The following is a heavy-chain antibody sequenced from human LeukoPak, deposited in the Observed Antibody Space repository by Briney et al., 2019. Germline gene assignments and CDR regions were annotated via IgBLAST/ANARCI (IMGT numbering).Heavy chain of an antibody. D-gene: IGHD3-3*01. J-gene: IGHJ3*02. CDR2: ILPIFRMT. Sequence: SVKVSCKASGGTFRNYPISWVRQAPGQGLEWMGGILPIFRMTNYAEKFQGRVTITADESTTTAYLELNSLRSEDTAVYYCARKRGVGVDTNAFDMWGQGTMVTVSS. CDR1: GGTFRNYP. V-gene: IGHV1-69*13. CDR3: ARKRGVGVDTNAFDM.